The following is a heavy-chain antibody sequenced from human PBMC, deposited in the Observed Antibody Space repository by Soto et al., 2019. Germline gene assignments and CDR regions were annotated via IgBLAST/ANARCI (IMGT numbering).Heavy chain of an antibody. CDR2: IYHSGST. J-gene: IGHJ6*02. V-gene: IGHV4-30-2*01. CDR3: ATARGQDGMDV. CDR1: GGSISSGCYS. Sequence: QLQLQESGSGLVKPSQTLSLTCAVSGGSISSGCYSWSWIRQPPGKGLEWIGYIYHSGSTYYNPSLKSRVTISVARSKNQFSLKLSSVTAAATAVYYCATARGQDGMDVWGQGNTVTVSS.